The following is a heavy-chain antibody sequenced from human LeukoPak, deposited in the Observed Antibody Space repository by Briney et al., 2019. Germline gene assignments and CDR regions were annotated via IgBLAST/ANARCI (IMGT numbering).Heavy chain of an antibody. CDR2: ISAYNGNT. J-gene: IGHJ5*02. Sequence: ASVKVSYKASGYTFTGYYMHWVRQAPGQGLEWMGWISAYNGNTNYAQKLQGRVTMTTDTSTSTAYMELRSLRSDDTAVYYCARANGVTPVNWFDPWGQGTLVTVSS. CDR1: GYTFTGYY. D-gene: IGHD7-27*01. V-gene: IGHV1-18*04. CDR3: ARANGVTPVNWFDP.